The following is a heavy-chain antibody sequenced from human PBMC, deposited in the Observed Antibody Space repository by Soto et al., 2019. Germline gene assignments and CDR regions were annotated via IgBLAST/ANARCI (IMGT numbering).Heavy chain of an antibody. CDR3: AKARDYGDYEGRGAFDI. CDR2: ISWNSGSI. J-gene: IGHJ3*02. V-gene: IGHV3-9*01. Sequence: EVQLVESGGGLVQPGRSLRLSCAASGFTFDDYAMHWVRQAPGKGLEWDSGISWNSGSIGYADSVKGRFTISRDNAKKSLYRQMNSLRAEDTALYYCAKARDYGDYEGRGAFDIWGQGTMVTVSS. CDR1: GFTFDDYA. D-gene: IGHD4-17*01.